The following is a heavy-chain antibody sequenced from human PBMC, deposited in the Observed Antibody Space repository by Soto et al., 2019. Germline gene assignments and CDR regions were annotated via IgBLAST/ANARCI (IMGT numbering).Heavy chain of an antibody. D-gene: IGHD3-10*01. V-gene: IGHV4-59*11. CDR1: GGSISDHY. CDR2: IFYTGYT. J-gene: IGHJ5*02. CDR3: AREKGEWFGDFLAHGWLDH. Sequence: SAPLSLTCTVSGGSISDHYWSWIRQPPGKGLEWIGYIFYTGYTTYSLSLKSRATISLDTSRNQFSLRLRSVTAADTSVYYCAREKGEWFGDFLAHGWLDHWSKGTLV.